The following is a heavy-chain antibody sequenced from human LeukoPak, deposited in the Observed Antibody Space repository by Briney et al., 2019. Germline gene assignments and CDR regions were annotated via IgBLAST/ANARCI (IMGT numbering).Heavy chain of an antibody. V-gene: IGHV3-48*02. D-gene: IGHD3-10*01. Sequence: GGSLRLSCAASGFTFSTYSMNWVRQAPGKGLEWVSYTTSDSSTIYYADSVKGRFTISRDNAKNSLYLQMNSLRDEDTAVYFCARDALGGFDYWGQGTLVTVSS. CDR2: TTSDSSTI. CDR1: GFTFSTYS. CDR3: ARDALGGFDY. J-gene: IGHJ4*02.